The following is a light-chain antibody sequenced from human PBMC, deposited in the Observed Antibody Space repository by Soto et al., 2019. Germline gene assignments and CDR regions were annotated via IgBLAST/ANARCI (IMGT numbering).Light chain of an antibody. CDR1: QSLSSN. Sequence: EIVMTQSPATLSVSPGERATLSCRASQSLSSNLARYQQKPGQAPRLLISGASTRATGIPARFSGSGSGTEFTLTISSLQSEDFAVYYCQHYNNWPPITFGQGTRLEIK. J-gene: IGKJ5*01. V-gene: IGKV3-15*01. CDR3: QHYNNWPPIT. CDR2: GAS.